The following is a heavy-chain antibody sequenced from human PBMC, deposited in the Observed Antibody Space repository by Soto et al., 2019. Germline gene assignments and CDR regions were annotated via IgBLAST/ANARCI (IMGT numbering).Heavy chain of an antibody. CDR2: IYYSGST. J-gene: IGHJ4*02. CDR3: ARGDYYDSSGYYHPFDY. V-gene: IGHV4-30-4*01. D-gene: IGHD3-22*01. CDR1: GGSISSGDYY. Sequence: QVQLQESGPGLVKPSQTLSLTCTVSGGSISSGDYYWSWIRQPPGKGLEWIGYIYYSGSTYYNPSLKSRVTISVNTSKNQFSRKLSSVTSADTAVYYCARGDYYDSSGYYHPFDYWGQGTLVTVSS.